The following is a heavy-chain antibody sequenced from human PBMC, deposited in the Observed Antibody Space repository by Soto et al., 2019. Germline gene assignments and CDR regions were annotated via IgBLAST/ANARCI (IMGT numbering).Heavy chain of an antibody. Sequence: HPVGSLRLSCAASGFTFSNYNMNWVRQAPGKGLEWVSSISSSSSTIYYADSVKGRFTISRDNAKNSLYLQMNSLRDEDTAVYYCASRYYYDSSGYYYPYYYWGQGTLVTVSS. CDR3: ASRYYYDSSGYYYPYYY. CDR1: GFTFSNYN. D-gene: IGHD3-22*01. V-gene: IGHV3-48*02. CDR2: ISSSSSTI. J-gene: IGHJ4*02.